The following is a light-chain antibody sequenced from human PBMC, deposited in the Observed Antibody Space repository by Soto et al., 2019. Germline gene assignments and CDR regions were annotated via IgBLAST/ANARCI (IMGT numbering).Light chain of an antibody. CDR2: DVS. Sequence: QSALTQPASVSGSPGQSITISCTGTSSDVGGYNYVSWYQQHPGKAPKLMIYDVSNRPSGGSNRFSGSKSGNTASLTISGLHAEDESGYYCSSYTSGSSFFGTGTKLTVL. CDR3: SSYTSGSSF. V-gene: IGLV2-14*01. CDR1: SSDVGGYNY. J-gene: IGLJ1*01.